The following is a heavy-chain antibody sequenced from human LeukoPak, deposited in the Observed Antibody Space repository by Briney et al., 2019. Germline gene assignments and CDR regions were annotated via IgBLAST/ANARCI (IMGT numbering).Heavy chain of an antibody. V-gene: IGHV1-69*01. J-gene: IGHJ4*02. CDR2: IIPIFGTA. CDR1: GGTFSSYT. D-gene: IGHD3-10*01. Sequence: AVTVSCKSSGGTFSSYTNSWVRQAPGQGLEWMGVIIPIFGTANYAQKFQGRVTITADESTSTDYMELSSLRSEDTAVYYCARSNYYGSGSYYNADYWGQGTLVTVSS. CDR3: ARSNYYGSGSYYNADY.